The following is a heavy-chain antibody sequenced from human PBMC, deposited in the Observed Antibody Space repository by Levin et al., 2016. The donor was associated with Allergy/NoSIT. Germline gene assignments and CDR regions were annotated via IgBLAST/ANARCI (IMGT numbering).Heavy chain of an antibody. D-gene: IGHD1-14*01. CDR2: ISSSGSTI. Sequence: RQAPGKGLEWVSYISSSGSTIYYADSVKGRFTISRDNAKNSLYLQMNSLRAEDTAVYYCASDKTRESPPEYWGQGTLVTVSS. V-gene: IGHV3-11*01. CDR3: ASDKTRESPPEY. J-gene: IGHJ4*02.